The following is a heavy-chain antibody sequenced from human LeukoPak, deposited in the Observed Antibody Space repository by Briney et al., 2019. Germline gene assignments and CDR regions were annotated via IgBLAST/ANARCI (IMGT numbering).Heavy chain of an antibody. V-gene: IGHV3-7*01. CDR1: GFTFSSYG. CDR2: IKQDGSEK. D-gene: IGHD6-13*01. Sequence: GGSLRLSCAASGFTFSSYGMSWVRQAPGKGLEWVANIKQDGSEKYYVDSVKGQFTISRDNAKNSLYLQMNSLRAEDTAVYYCARGITGYSSSWWDYWGQGTLVTVSS. CDR3: ARGITGYSSSWWDY. J-gene: IGHJ4*02.